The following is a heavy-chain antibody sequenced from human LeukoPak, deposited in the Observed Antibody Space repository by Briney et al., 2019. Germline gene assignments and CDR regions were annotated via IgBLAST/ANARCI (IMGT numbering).Heavy chain of an antibody. CDR2: SSGDGGIT. Sequence: GGSLRLSCAASGFTFDDYALHWVRQAPGKGLEWVSLSSGDGGITYYADSVKGRFTISRDNSKNSLYLQMNSLRTEDTALYYCAKASGYSYALDAFDIWGQGTMVTVSS. CDR1: GFTFDDYA. CDR3: AKASGYSYALDAFDI. V-gene: IGHV3-43*02. D-gene: IGHD5-18*01. J-gene: IGHJ3*02.